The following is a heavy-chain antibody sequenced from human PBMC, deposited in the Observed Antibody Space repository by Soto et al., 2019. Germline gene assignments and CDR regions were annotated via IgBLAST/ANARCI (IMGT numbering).Heavy chain of an antibody. J-gene: IGHJ5*02. CDR3: TRRYNWNDYYFDP. Sequence: SETLSLTCTVSGGSIRVQSYYWTWIRQTPGKGLEWVGSSYYSGTSYFNPALKGRVTIPVDTSTNQFPLRLTSVTAADTAVYYCTRRYNWNDYYFDPWGQGTLVTVSS. D-gene: IGHD1-20*01. CDR2: SYYSGTS. V-gene: IGHV4-39*01. CDR1: GGSIRVQSYY.